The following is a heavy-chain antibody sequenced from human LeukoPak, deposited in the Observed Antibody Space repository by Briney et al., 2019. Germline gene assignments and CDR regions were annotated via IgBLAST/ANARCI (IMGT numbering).Heavy chain of an antibody. D-gene: IGHD3-16*02. CDR2: IYYSGST. CDR1: GSSISSYY. V-gene: IGHV4-59*01. J-gene: IGHJ5*02. Sequence: SETLSLTCTVSGSSISSYYWSWIRQPPGKGLEWIGYIYYSGSTNYNPSLKSRVTISVDTSKNQFSLKLSSVTAADTAVYYCARDVPFVWGSYRGNWFDPWGQGTLVTVSS. CDR3: ARDVPFVWGSYRGNWFDP.